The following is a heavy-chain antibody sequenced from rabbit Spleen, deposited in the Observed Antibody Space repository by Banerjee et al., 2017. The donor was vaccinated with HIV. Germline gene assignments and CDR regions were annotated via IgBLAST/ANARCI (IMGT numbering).Heavy chain of an antibody. CDR2: IDAGNIGST. CDR3: ARDKELAIWGYEFDL. Sequence: EQLEESGGGLVKPEGSLTLTCKASGVSLNDKDVMCWVRQAPGKGLEWIACIDAGNIGSTYYATWAKGRFTISKTSSTTVTLQVPSLTAADTATYFCARDKELAIWGYEFDLWGPGTLVTVS. J-gene: IGHJ6*01. V-gene: IGHV1S45*01. D-gene: IGHD3-1*01. CDR1: GVSLNDKDV.